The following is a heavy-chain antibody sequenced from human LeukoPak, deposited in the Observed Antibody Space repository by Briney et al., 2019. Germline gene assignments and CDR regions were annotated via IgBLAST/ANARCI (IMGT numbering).Heavy chain of an antibody. CDR1: GFTFSSYW. J-gene: IGHJ4*02. CDR3: ATSAPISGYYY. D-gene: IGHD3-22*01. Sequence: GGSLRLSCAASGFTFSSYWMHWVRQAPGKGLVWVSRINSDGSTTNYADSVKGRFTISRDNAKNTLSLQMNSLSAEDTAVYYCATSAPISGYYYWGQGTLVTVSS. V-gene: IGHV3-74*01. CDR2: INSDGSTT.